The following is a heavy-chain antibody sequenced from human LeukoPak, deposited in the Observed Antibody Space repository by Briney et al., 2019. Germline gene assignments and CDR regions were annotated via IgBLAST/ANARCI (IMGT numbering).Heavy chain of an antibody. CDR3: AISDISPAVTSLLQH. Sequence: PGRSLRLSCAASGFTFRSYGMHWVRQAPGKGLEWVAVISFDGSNKYYADSVKGRFTISRDNSKNTLYLQMNSLRAEDTAVYYCAISDISPAVTSLLQHWGQGTLVTVSS. J-gene: IGHJ1*01. CDR2: ISFDGSNK. CDR1: GFTFRSYG. V-gene: IGHV3-30*03. D-gene: IGHD6-13*01.